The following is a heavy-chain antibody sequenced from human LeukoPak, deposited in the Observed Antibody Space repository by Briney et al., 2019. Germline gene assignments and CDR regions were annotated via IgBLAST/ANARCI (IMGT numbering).Heavy chain of an antibody. CDR3: ARNGSSGYFDY. CDR2: IYHSGST. D-gene: IGHD6-25*01. Sequence: KPSETLSLTCAVSGYSISSAYYGGWIRPPPGKGRECIGSIYHSGSTHYNPSLKSRVTISVDTSKNQFSLKLSSVTPADTAVYYCARNGSSGYFDYWGQGTLVTVSS. J-gene: IGHJ4*02. CDR1: GYSISSAYY. V-gene: IGHV4-38-2*01.